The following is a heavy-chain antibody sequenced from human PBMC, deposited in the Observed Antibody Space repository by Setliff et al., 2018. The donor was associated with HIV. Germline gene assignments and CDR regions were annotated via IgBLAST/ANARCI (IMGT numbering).Heavy chain of an antibody. CDR1: GHTFTKYY. Sequence: ASVKVSCKASGHTFTKYYMHWVRQAPGQGLEWMGILNPSGSTVSAQKFRGRVTMTRDTSTNTVYMELSGLRSEDTAIYYCARDRVPYSSSPSALDPWGQGTQVTVSS. V-gene: IGHV1-46*01. J-gene: IGHJ5*02. CDR3: ARDRVPYSSSPSALDP. CDR2: LNPSGST. D-gene: IGHD2-2*01.